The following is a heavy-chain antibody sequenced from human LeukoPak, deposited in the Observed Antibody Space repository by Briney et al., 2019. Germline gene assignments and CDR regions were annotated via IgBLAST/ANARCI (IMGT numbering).Heavy chain of an antibody. CDR3: ARDDSGSYSYYFHY. J-gene: IGHJ4*02. CDR2: ISGSGGST. Sequence: GGSLRLSCAASGFTFSSYAMSWVRQAPGKGLEWVSAISGSGGSTYYADSVKGRFTISRDNSKNTLYLQMNSLRAEDTAVYYCARDDSGSYSYYFHYWGQGTLVTVSS. CDR1: GFTFSSYA. V-gene: IGHV3-23*01. D-gene: IGHD1-26*01.